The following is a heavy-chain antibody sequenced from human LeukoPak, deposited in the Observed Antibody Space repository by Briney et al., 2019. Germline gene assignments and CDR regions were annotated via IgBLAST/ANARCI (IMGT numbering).Heavy chain of an antibody. CDR2: IRYDGSNK. D-gene: IGHD3-9*01. CDR1: GFTFSSYG. CDR3: AKDLSYRSGYDILTGDYMSPEYYFDY. V-gene: IGHV3-30*02. J-gene: IGHJ4*02. Sequence: GGSLRLSCAASGFTFSSYGMHWVRQAPGKGLEWVAFIRYDGSNKYYADSVKGRFTISRDNSKNTLYLQMNSLRAEDTAVYYCAKDLSYRSGYDILTGDYMSPEYYFDYWGQGTLVTVSS.